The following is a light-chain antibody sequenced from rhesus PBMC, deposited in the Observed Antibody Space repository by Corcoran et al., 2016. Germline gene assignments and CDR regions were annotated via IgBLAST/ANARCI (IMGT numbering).Light chain of an antibody. CDR1: DSTVGSND. CDR2: QTT. V-gene: IGLV1-64*01. Sequence: QSVLTQPPSVSGAPGQTVTISCTGSDSTVGSNDVHWYQQFPGTAPKLLIYQTTRRPAGISDRFSGSKSGTSASLVITGLQTEDDADYYCQSYDISLNGRYIFGSGTRLTAL. CDR3: QSYDISLNGRYI. J-gene: IGLJ1*01.